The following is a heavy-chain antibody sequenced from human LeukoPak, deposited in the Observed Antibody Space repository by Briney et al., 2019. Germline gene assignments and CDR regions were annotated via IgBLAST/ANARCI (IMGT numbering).Heavy chain of an antibody. J-gene: IGHJ6*02. V-gene: IGHV3-21*01. CDR3: ARDRLLFRDYYGRR. CDR2: ISSSSSYI. CDR1: GFTFSSHS. Sequence: GGSLRLSCAAPGFTFSSHSMSWVREALGKGLEWGSLISSSSSYIYYLDSVKGRFTISRDNTKNSLYLQMNRLRAEDTAVYYCARDRLLFRDYYGRRLGPRDYGHRLL. D-gene: IGHD2-21*01.